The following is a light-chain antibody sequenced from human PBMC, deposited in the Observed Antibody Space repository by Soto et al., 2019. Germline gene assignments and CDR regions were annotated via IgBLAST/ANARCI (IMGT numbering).Light chain of an antibody. CDR1: SSDVGGYNY. Sequence: QSALTQPPSASGSPGQSVTISCTGTSSDVGGYNYVSWYQQHPGKAPKLMIYEVSKRPSGVPDRFSGSKSGNTASLTVSGLQAEDEAEYYSSSYAGSNNLVFSGGTKLTVL. CDR2: EVS. CDR3: SSYAGSNNLV. V-gene: IGLV2-8*01. J-gene: IGLJ3*02.